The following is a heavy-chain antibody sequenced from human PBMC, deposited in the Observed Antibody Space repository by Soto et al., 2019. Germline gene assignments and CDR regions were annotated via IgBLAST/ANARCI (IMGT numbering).Heavy chain of an antibody. CDR2: IWYDGSNK. J-gene: IGHJ4*02. D-gene: IGHD4-17*01. CDR3: ARTVATNPYYFDY. CDR1: GFTFSSYG. V-gene: IGHV3-33*01. Sequence: QVQLVESGGGVVQPGRSLRLSCAASGFTFSSYGMHWVRQAPGKGLEWVAVIWYDGSNKYYADSVKGRFTISRDNSKNTLYLQMHTLRAEDTAVYYCARTVATNPYYFDYWGQGTLVTVSS.